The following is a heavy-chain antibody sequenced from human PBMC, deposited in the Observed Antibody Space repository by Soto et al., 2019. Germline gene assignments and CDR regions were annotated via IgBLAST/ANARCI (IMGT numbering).Heavy chain of an antibody. CDR2: IYWDDDK. CDR1: GFSLSTSGVG. J-gene: IGHJ5*02. CDR3: AHGKTGRLTRPHNQNTFDP. D-gene: IGHD1-1*01. Sequence: SGPTLVNPTQTLTLTCTFSGFSLSTSGVGVGWIRQPPGKALEWLALIYWDDDKRYSPSLKSRLTITKDTSKNQVVLTMTNMDPVDTATYYCAHGKTGRLTRPHNQNTFDPWGQGTLVTVSS. V-gene: IGHV2-5*02.